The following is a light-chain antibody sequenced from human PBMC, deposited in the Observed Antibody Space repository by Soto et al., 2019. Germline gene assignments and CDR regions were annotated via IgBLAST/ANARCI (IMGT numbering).Light chain of an antibody. CDR3: LQDYNYPWT. CDR1: QDIKNE. Sequence: AIQMTQSPSSLSAFVGDRVTITCRASQDIKNELGWYQQKPGKAPKLLIYAASSLQSGVPSRFSGSGSGTDFTLTISSLQPEDFASYYCLQDYNYPWTFGQGTKVVIK. CDR2: AAS. V-gene: IGKV1-6*01. J-gene: IGKJ1*01.